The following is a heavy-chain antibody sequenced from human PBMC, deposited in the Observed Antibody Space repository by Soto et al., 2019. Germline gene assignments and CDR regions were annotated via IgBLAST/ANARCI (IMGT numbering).Heavy chain of an antibody. D-gene: IGHD3-9*01. CDR1: GFNFRSYA. Sequence: PGGSLRLSCTASGFNFRSYARSWVRQAPGKGLEWVSAISGSGGSTYYADSVKGRFTISRDNSKNTLYLQMNSLRAEDTAVYYCAKAQYFDWLNWFDPWGQGTLVTVSS. CDR3: AKAQYFDWLNWFDP. CDR2: ISGSGGST. V-gene: IGHV3-23*01. J-gene: IGHJ5*02.